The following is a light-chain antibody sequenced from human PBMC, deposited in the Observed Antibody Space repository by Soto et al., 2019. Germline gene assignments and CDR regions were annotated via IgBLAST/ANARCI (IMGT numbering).Light chain of an antibody. Sequence: EIVMTQSPATLSVSPGDGATLSCRASQSVSTALAWYQQKPGQTPRLLIYGASTRATGIPARFSGSGSETEFTLTISSLQSEDFAVYFCQQYKKWPPLTFGGGTKVDIK. CDR1: QSVSTA. CDR3: QQYKKWPPLT. CDR2: GAS. V-gene: IGKV3-15*01. J-gene: IGKJ4*01.